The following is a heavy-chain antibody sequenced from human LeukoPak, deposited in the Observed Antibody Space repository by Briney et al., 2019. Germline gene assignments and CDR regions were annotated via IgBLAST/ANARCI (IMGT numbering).Heavy chain of an antibody. V-gene: IGHV3-33*01. CDR3: ARLAYYYYYGMDV. J-gene: IGHJ6*02. CDR1: GFTFSSYG. Sequence: PGGFLRLSCAASGFTFSSYGMHWVRQAPGKGLEWVAVIWYDGSNKYYADSVKGRFTISRDNSKNTLYLQMNSLRAEDTAVYYCARLAYYYYYGMDVWGQGTTVTVSS. CDR2: IWYDGSNK.